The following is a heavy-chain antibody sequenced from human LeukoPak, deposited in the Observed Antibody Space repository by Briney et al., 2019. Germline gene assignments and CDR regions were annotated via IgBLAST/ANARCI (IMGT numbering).Heavy chain of an antibody. D-gene: IGHD6-13*01. CDR2: IYYSGNI. CDR1: SGSIGTYY. CDR3: ATQPAGPASWFDP. J-gene: IGHJ5*02. V-gene: IGHV4-59*01. Sequence: SETLSLTCSVSSGSIGTYYWSWIRQAPGKGLEWIGFIYYSGNINYNPSLKSRATILLDTSKNQFSLKLSSVTAADTAVYYCATQPAGPASWFDPWGQGTLVTVSP.